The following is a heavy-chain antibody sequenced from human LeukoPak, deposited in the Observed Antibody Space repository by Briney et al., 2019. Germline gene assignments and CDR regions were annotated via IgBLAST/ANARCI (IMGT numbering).Heavy chain of an antibody. Sequence: GGSLRLSCAASGFTFSSYWMSWVRQAPGKGLEWVANIKQDGSEKYYVDSVKGRFTISRDNAKNSLYLQMNSLRAEDTAVYYCARDKGVWQQLGHFDYWGQGTLVTVSS. CDR3: ARDKGVWQQLGHFDY. V-gene: IGHV3-7*01. CDR1: GFTFSSYW. J-gene: IGHJ4*02. D-gene: IGHD6-13*01. CDR2: IKQDGSEK.